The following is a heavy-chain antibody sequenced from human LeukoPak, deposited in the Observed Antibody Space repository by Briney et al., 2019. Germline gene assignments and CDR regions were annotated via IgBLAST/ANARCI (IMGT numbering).Heavy chain of an antibody. Sequence: GRSLRLSCAASGFTFDDFAMHWVRQAPGKGLEWVSGISWNSGSIGYADSVKGRFTISRDNAKNSLFLQMNSLRAEDTALYYCAKDIGTYSFTSSDYWGQGTLVTVSS. CDR1: GFTFDDFA. CDR3: AKDIGTYSFTSSDY. J-gene: IGHJ4*02. CDR2: ISWNSGSI. V-gene: IGHV3-9*01. D-gene: IGHD5-18*01.